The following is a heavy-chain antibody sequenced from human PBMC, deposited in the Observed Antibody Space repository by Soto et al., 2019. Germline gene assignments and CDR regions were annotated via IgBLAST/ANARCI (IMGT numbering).Heavy chain of an antibody. V-gene: IGHV4-31*03. CDR1: GGSISSGGYY. Sequence: SETLSLTCTVSGGSISSGGYYWSWIRQHPGKGLEWIGYIYYSGSTYYNPSLKGRVTISVDTSKNQFSLKLSSVTAADTAVYYCARDPGYSYGLFGWFDPWGQGALVTVSS. D-gene: IGHD5-18*01. CDR2: IYYSGST. J-gene: IGHJ5*02. CDR3: ARDPGYSYGLFGWFDP.